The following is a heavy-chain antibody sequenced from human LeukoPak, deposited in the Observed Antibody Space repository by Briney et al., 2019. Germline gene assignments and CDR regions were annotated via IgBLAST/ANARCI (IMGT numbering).Heavy chain of an antibody. CDR3: AKAASKRTDYGDYAFYYYMDV. D-gene: IGHD4-17*01. J-gene: IGHJ6*03. CDR2: IHYDGSNK. V-gene: IGHV3-30*02. Sequence: GGSLRLSCAASGFTFSSYGMHWVRQAPGKGLDWVAFIHYDGSNKYYADSVKGRFTISRDDSKNTLYLQMNSLRAEDTAVYYCAKAASKRTDYGDYAFYYYMDVGGKGTTVTISS. CDR1: GFTFSSYG.